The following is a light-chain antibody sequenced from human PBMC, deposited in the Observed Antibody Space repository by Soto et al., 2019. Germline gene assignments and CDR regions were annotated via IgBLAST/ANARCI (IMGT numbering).Light chain of an antibody. Sequence: EIVLTQSPATLSLSPGERATLSCRASQSVSSYLAWYQQKPGQAPRLLIYDVSKRATGIPARFSGSGSGTDLTLIISGLEPEEFTVYYCQQRTNWPRFTFGPGTKVDV. CDR3: QQRTNWPRFT. J-gene: IGKJ3*01. CDR1: QSVSSY. CDR2: DVS. V-gene: IGKV3-11*01.